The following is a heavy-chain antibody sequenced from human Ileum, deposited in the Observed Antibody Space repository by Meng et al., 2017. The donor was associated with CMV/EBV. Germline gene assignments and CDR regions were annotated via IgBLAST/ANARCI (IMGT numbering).Heavy chain of an antibody. Sequence: SETLFLTCTVSGGSITTDYYWWDWIRQAPGKGLEWIANVYHSGSTYNNPSLEGRLSISVDTSKNQFSLKLTSVTAADTAVYYCARHWRGYCSSTSCTSNYFDYWGQGALVTVSS. V-gene: IGHV4-39*01. CDR3: ARHWRGYCSSTSCTSNYFDY. CDR2: VYHSGST. J-gene: IGHJ4*02. D-gene: IGHD2-2*03. CDR1: GGSITTDYYW.